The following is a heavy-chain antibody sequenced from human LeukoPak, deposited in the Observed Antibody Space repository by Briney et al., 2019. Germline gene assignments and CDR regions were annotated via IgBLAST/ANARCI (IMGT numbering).Heavy chain of an antibody. D-gene: IGHD3-16*01. CDR2: ITSGSSYI. J-gene: IGHJ3*02. Sequence: GGSLRLSCAASGFTFSTYSMNWVRQAPGKGLEWVSSITSGSSYIYCADSMEGRFTISRDNAKNSLYLQMNSLRVEDTAVYYCARDLRGVRWGIFDIWGQGTMVTVSS. CDR3: ARDLRGVRWGIFDI. V-gene: IGHV3-21*01. CDR1: GFTFSTYS.